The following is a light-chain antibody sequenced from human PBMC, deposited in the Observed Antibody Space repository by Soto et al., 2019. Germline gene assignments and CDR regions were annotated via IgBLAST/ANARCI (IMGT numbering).Light chain of an antibody. CDR2: EVR. J-gene: IGLJ1*01. CDR3: CSYTRTSNHYF. Sequence: QSALTQPASVSGSPGQSITISCTGTSSDIGGYDYGSWYQQRPGKAPTLMIYEVRYRPAGVSNRVSVSMSGNTASVTSSWLQAEDEADYSCCSYTRTSNHYFFGSGTKVPVL. CDR1: SSDIGGYDY. V-gene: IGLV2-14*01.